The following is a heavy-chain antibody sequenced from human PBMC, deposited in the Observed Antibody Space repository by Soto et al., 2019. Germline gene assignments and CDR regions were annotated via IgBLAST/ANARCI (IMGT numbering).Heavy chain of an antibody. CDR1: GFTFRTYS. J-gene: IGHJ4*02. V-gene: IGHV3-48*02. CDR3: TRDRDRGMGFDY. D-gene: IGHD1-26*01. Sequence: GGSLRLSCAASGFTFRTYSMTWVRQAPGKGLEWLSYISSSSSTIYYAESVKGRFTISRDNAKNSLYLQMNSLRDDDTAVDYCTRDRDRGMGFDYWGQGALVTVSS. CDR2: ISSSSSTI.